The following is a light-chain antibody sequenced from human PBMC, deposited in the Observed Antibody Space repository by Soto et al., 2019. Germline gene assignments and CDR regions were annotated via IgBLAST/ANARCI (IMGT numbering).Light chain of an antibody. CDR1: ESVSDIA. CDR3: QQYGSSTRT. Sequence: DIVLTQSPGTLSLSPGERATLSCRASESVSDIALAWYQQNSGQAPRLLSYGASSTATGIPASCSGSGSGTDFTFTISSLATEDFAFYYCQQYGSSTRTFGPGTKVEIK. V-gene: IGKV3-20*01. CDR2: GAS. J-gene: IGKJ1*01.